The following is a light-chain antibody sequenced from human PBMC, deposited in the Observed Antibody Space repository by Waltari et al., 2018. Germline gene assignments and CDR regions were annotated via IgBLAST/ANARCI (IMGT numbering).Light chain of an antibody. V-gene: IGKV1-33*01. Sequence: DIQMTQSPSSMAASVGDRVSITCQASQDISIYLSWYQKKTGKAPKVLIYDASNLETGVPSRFTGSRSGTDFTFTISSLQPEDIATYYCQQYKDLPRTFGQGTKVEI. CDR3: QQYKDLPRT. CDR2: DAS. J-gene: IGKJ1*01. CDR1: QDISIY.